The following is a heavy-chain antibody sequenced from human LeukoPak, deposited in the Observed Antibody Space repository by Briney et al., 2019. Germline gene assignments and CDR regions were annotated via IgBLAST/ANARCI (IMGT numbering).Heavy chain of an antibody. CDR2: ISAYNGNT. D-gene: IGHD6-6*01. CDR3: ARDRGYSSSSKFFDY. Sequence: ASVKVSCKASGYTFTSYGISWVRQAPGQGLEWMGWISAYNGNTNYAQKLQGRVTMTTDTSTSTAYMELRSLRSGDTAVYYCARDRGYSSSSKFFDYWGQGTLVTVSS. V-gene: IGHV1-18*01. J-gene: IGHJ4*02. CDR1: GYTFTSYG.